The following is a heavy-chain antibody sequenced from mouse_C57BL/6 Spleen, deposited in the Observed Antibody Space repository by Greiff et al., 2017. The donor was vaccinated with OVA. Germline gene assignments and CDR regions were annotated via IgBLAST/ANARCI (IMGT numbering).Heavy chain of an antibody. V-gene: IGHV1-62-2*01. D-gene: IGHD1-1*01. CDR1: DYTFTEYT. Sequence: VQLQQSGAELVKPGASVKLSCKASDYTFTEYTIHWVKQRSGQGLEWIGWFYPGSGSIKYNEKFKDKATLTADKSSSTVYMELSRLTSEDSAVYFCARDEEGNYYGSSYGYFDVWGTGTTVTVSA. J-gene: IGHJ1*03. CDR3: ARDEEGNYYGSSYGYFDV. CDR2: FYPGSGSI.